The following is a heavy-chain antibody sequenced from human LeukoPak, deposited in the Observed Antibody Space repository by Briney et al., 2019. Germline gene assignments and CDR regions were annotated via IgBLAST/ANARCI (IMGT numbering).Heavy chain of an antibody. J-gene: IGHJ4*02. CDR2: IHYTGST. D-gene: IGHD3-22*01. CDR1: GDSISSSSYY. V-gene: IGHV4-39*01. CDR3: ARYWGPYDNSGAYFDY. Sequence: SETLSLTCTVSGDSISSSSYYWVWLRQPPGKGLEWIATIHYTGSTYYNPSLKSRVTISVDTSKNQFSLKLSSVTAADTAMYYCARYWGPYDNSGAYFDYWGQGTLVTVSS.